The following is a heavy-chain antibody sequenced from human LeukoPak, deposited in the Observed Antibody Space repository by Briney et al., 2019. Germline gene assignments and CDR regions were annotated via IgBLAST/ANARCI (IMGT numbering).Heavy chain of an antibody. CDR3: ARGTYDYVSRNTGFDP. V-gene: IGHV3-21*01. J-gene: IGHJ5*02. CDR1: AFIFSGHW. D-gene: IGHD3-16*01. CDR2: ISSSSSYI. Sequence: KPGGSLRLSCEGSAFIFSGHWMNWVRQAPGKGLEWVSSISSSSSYIYYADSVKGRFTISRDNAKNSLYLQMNSLRAEDTAVYYCARGTYDYVSRNTGFDPWGQGTLVTVSS.